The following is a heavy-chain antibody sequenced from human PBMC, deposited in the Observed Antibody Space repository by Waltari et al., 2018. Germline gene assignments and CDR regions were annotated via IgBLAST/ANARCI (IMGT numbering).Heavy chain of an antibody. Sequence: QLQLQESGPGLVKPSETLSLTCTVSGGSISSSSSYWGLFRQPPGKGLEWIGSIYYSGSTYYNPSLKSRVTISVDTSKNQFSLKLSSVTAADTAVYYCARHDYSNYAPYYFDYWGQGTLVTVSS. CDR3: ARHDYSNYAPYYFDY. CDR2: IYYSGST. D-gene: IGHD4-4*01. J-gene: IGHJ4*02. CDR1: GGSISSSSSY. V-gene: IGHV4-39*01.